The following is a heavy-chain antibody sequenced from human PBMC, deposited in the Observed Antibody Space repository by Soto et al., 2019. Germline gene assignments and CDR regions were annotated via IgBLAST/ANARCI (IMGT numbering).Heavy chain of an antibody. CDR3: AKDRGGFARGWEYYDF. CDR2: ISASGGST. Sequence: GGSLRLSCAASGFAFSSYTMSWVRQTPGKGLEWVSSISASGGSTYYGDSLKGRFTISRDNSKNTLNLHIKGLGVEDSAVYYCAKDRGGFARGWEYYDFWGQGTQVTVSS. V-gene: IGHV3-23*01. CDR1: GFAFSSYT. J-gene: IGHJ4*02. D-gene: IGHD6-19*01.